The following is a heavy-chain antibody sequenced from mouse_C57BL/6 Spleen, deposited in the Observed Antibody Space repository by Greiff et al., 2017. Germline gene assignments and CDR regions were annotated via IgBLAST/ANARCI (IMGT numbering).Heavy chain of an antibody. Sequence: QVQLQQPGAELVRPGSSVKLSCKASGYTFTSYWMHWVKQRPIQGLEWIGNIDPSDSETHYNQKFKDKATMTVDKSSSTAYMQRSSLTSEDSAVYYCARRQLRHYAMDYWGQGTSVTVSS. CDR3: ARRQLRHYAMDY. CDR1: GYTFTSYW. J-gene: IGHJ4*01. V-gene: IGHV1-52*01. D-gene: IGHD3-2*01. CDR2: IDPSDSET.